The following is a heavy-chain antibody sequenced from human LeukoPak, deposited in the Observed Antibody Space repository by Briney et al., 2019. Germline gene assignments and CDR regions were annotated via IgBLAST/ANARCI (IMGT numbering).Heavy chain of an antibody. CDR1: TFTFGDYA. Sequence: GGSLRLSCTASTFTFGDYAMSWVRQAPGKGLEWVGFIRSKAYGGTTEYAASVKGRFTISRDDSKSIAYLQMNSLKTEDTAVYYCTRDLSGYSGYGFFDCWGQGTLATVSS. J-gene: IGHJ4*02. CDR2: IRSKAYGGTT. V-gene: IGHV3-49*04. CDR3: TRDLSGYSGYGFFDC. D-gene: IGHD5-12*01.